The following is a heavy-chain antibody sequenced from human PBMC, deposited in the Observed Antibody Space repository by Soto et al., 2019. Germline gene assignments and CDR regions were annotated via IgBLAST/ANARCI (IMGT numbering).Heavy chain of an antibody. D-gene: IGHD4-17*01. V-gene: IGHV3-33*01. CDR1: GFTFSSYG. Sequence: QVQLVESGGGVVQPGRSLRLSCAASGFTFSSYGMHWVRQAPGKGLEWVAVIWYDGSNKYYADSVKGRFTISRDNSKNTLYLQMNSLRAEDTAVYYSAREGGYGDYVNYWFDPWGQGTLVTVSS. CDR2: IWYDGSNK. CDR3: AREGGYGDYVNYWFDP. J-gene: IGHJ5*02.